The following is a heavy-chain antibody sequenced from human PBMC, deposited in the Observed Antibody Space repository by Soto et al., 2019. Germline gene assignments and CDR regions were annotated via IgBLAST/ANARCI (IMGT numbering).Heavy chain of an antibody. V-gene: IGHV4-34*01. CDR3: GRVRGITMVGGVTDY. CDR2: INHSGST. J-gene: IGHJ4*02. D-gene: IGHD3-10*01. Sequence: SETLSLTCAVYGGSFSGYYWSWIRQPPGKGLEWIGEINHSGSTNYNPSLKSRVTISVDTSKNQFSLKLSSVTAADTAVYYCGRVRGITMVGGVTDYGGKETLVTVPS. CDR1: GGSFSGYY.